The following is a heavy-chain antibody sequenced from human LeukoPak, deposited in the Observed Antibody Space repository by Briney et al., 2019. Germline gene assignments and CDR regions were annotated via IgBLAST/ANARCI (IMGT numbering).Heavy chain of an antibody. CDR1: SYTFTSYG. CDR3: ARGTALRLGELSSRFKKNSYYYGMDV. Sequence: ASVKVSCKAASYTFTSYGFSWVRQAPGQGLEWMGWVSAYNGNTNYAQKFQGRVTMTTDTSTSTAYMELRSLRSDDTAVYYCARGTALRLGELSSRFKKNSYYYGMDVWGHGTTVTVSS. D-gene: IGHD3-16*02. CDR2: VSAYNGNT. J-gene: IGHJ6*02. V-gene: IGHV1-18*01.